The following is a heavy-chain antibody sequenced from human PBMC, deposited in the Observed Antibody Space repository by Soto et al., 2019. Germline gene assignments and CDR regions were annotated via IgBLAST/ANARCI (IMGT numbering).Heavy chain of an antibody. V-gene: IGHV3-23*01. CDR3: AKDRQFRSYYESAGHYNN. CDR1: GFTFKNYD. J-gene: IGHJ4*02. Sequence: EVQLLESGGGLVQPGGSLRLSCVASGFTFKNYDMRWVRQAPGKGLEWVSGISGSGAITYSADSVSGRFTISRDNSKNTLYLQLNSLGAEDTAIYYCAKDRQFRSYYESAGHYNNWGQGTLVTVSS. CDR2: ISGSGAIT. D-gene: IGHD3-9*01.